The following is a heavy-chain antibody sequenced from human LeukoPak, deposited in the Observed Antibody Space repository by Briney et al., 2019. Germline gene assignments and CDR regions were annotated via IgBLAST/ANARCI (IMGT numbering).Heavy chain of an antibody. D-gene: IGHD1-26*01. Sequence: SETLSLTCAVYGGSFSGYYWSWIRQPPGKGLEWIGEINHSGSTNYNPSLKSRVTISVDMSKNQFSLKLSSVTAADTAVYYCARARGSYWLDYWGQGTLVTVSS. J-gene: IGHJ4*02. V-gene: IGHV4-34*01. CDR2: INHSGST. CDR3: ARARGSYWLDY. CDR1: GGSFSGYY.